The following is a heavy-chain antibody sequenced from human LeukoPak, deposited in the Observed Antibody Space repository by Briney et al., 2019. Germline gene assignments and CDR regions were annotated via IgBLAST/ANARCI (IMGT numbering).Heavy chain of an antibody. V-gene: IGHV1-8*01. J-gene: IGHJ4*02. CDR3: ARGITAGFDY. CDR2: MSPSSSNT. Sequence: ASVKLSCKASGYTFTSYDINWVRQATGQGLEWTGWMSPSSSNTGYVQKFQGRVTMTWDTSISTAYMELTNLKSEDTAVYYCARGITAGFDYLGQGTLVTV. CDR1: GYTFTSYD. D-gene: IGHD6-13*01.